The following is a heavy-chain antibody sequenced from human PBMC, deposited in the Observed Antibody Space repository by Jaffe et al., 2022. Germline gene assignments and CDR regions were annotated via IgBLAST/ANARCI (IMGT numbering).Heavy chain of an antibody. D-gene: IGHD3-10*01. V-gene: IGHV5-51*03. CDR2: IYPGDSDT. CDR3: VRRTTGGPYGSGSYFHDAFDI. J-gene: IGHJ3*02. Sequence: EVQLVQSGAEVKKPGESLKISCKGSGYSFTSYWIGWVRQMPGKGLEWMGIIYPGDSDTRYSPSFQGQVTISADKSISTAYLQWSSLKASDTAMYYCVRRTTGGPYGSGSYFHDAFDIWGQGTMVTVSS. CDR1: GYSFTSYW.